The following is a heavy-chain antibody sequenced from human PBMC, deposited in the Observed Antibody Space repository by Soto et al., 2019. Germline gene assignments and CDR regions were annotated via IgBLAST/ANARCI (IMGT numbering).Heavy chain of an antibody. CDR3: ARVLGWRYYKSGLESH. V-gene: IGHV3-48*02. CDR1: GFTFSSYT. Sequence: EVQLVESGGGLVQPGGSLRLSCVASGFTFSSYTMNWVRQAPGKGLEWVSHISGSSSSIYYADSVKGRFTISRDNAKNALYLQMNSLRDENTAVYYCARVLGWRYYKSGLESHWGQGTLVTVSS. J-gene: IGHJ4*02. CDR2: ISGSSSSI. D-gene: IGHD3-10*01.